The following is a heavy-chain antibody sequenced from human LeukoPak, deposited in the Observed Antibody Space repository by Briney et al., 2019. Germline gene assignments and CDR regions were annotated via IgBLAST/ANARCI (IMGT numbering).Heavy chain of an antibody. V-gene: IGHV1-24*01. CDR3: ATGAYGWPFFDN. J-gene: IGHJ4*02. D-gene: IGHD3-10*01. CDR2: SDPEDGKT. CDR1: GYSLRDLS. Sequence: ASVKVSCKVSGYSLRDLSMHWVRQTPGKGLEWMGGSDPEDGKTIYAQDFQGRVTMTEDTSTHTIYMELSSLRSEDTAVDYCATGAYGWPFFDNWGQGTLVTVSS.